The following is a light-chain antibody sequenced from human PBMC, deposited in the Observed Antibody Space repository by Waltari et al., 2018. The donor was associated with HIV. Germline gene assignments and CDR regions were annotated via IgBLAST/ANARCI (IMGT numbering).Light chain of an antibody. CDR2: VNN. CDR1: SPNNGAGYD. J-gene: IGLJ2*01. CDR3: QSYDSSLSGAGVV. Sequence: VLTQPPSVSGAPGQRVTLSCTGTSPNNGAGYDVHWYQQIPGRAPKLHIYVNNNRPPGVPDRFSGSKSGTSASVAITGLQAEDEADYYGQSYDSSLSGAGVVFGGGTKLTVL. V-gene: IGLV1-40*01.